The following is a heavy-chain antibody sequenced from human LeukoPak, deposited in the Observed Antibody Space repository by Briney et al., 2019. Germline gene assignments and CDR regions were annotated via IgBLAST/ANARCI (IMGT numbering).Heavy chain of an antibody. CDR3: ATGGGSSGYPDY. D-gene: IGHD3-22*01. J-gene: IGHJ4*02. Sequence: GASVTVSCKPSGYTFTGYYMHWVRQAPGHALEWMGWINPNSGGTDYAQRFQGRVTMTTDMSITTDYMELNSLRSDDTAVYYCATGGGSSGYPDYWGQGTLVTVSS. CDR2: INPNSGGT. CDR1: GYTFTGYY. V-gene: IGHV1-2*02.